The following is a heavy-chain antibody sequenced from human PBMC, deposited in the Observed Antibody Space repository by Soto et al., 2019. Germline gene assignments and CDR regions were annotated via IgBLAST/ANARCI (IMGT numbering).Heavy chain of an antibody. D-gene: IGHD6-19*01. J-gene: IGHJ6*02. CDR3: ASHGHTAGAGTMDV. V-gene: IGHV5-51*01. CDR2: IYPSDSDT. Sequence: ESLTISLKGSGYSFTSYWIGLVRQMPGKGLEWMGIIYPSDSDTRYSPSFQGQVTISADKSISTAYLQWSSLKASDTAMYYCASHGHTAGAGTMDVWGQGTTVTVSS. CDR1: GYSFTSYW.